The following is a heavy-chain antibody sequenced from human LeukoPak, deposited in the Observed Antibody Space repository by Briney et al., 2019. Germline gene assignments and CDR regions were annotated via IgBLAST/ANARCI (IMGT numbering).Heavy chain of an antibody. CDR2: VDLEDGET. CDR1: GYIFTYYC. Sequence: ASVKISYMVCGYIFTYYCMHWVQQAAGKGLEWMGLVDLEDGETIFAEQFQGRVTMTADTSTDTAYMELSSLRSEDTAVYYCATSQLIVVVPAAPLDYWGQGTLVTVSS. J-gene: IGHJ4*02. D-gene: IGHD2-2*01. V-gene: IGHV1-69-2*01. CDR3: ATSQLIVVVPAAPLDY.